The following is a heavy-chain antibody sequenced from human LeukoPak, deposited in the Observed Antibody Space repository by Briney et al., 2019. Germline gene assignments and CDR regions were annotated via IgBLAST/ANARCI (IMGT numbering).Heavy chain of an antibody. D-gene: IGHD4-11*01. CDR1: GFTFSSAW. V-gene: IGHV3-15*01. J-gene: IGHJ4*02. CDR3: TSSRDTTYYFDY. CDR2: IKSKTGGGTT. Sequence: GGSLRLSCAASGFTFSSAWMTWVRQAPGKGLEWVGRIKSKTGGGTTEYATPVKGRFTISRDDSKNTLYLQMNSLKTEDTAVYYCTSSRDTTYYFDYWGQGTLVTVSS.